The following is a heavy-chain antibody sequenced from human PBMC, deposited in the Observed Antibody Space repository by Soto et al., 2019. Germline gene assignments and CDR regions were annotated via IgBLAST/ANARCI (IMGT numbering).Heavy chain of an antibody. J-gene: IGHJ3*02. CDR3: ANGPYCSGGSCYTPSAFDI. D-gene: IGHD2-15*01. CDR1: GFTFSSYG. Sequence: GGSLRLSCAASGFTFSSYGMHWVRQAPGKGLEWVEVISYDGSNKYYADSVKGRFTISRDNSKNTLYLQMNSLRAEDTAVYYCANGPYCSGGSCYTPSAFDIWGQGTMVTVSS. V-gene: IGHV3-30*18. CDR2: ISYDGSNK.